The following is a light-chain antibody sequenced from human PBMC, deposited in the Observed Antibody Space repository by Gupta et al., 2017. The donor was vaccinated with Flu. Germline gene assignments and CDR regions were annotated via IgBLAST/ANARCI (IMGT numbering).Light chain of an antibody. V-gene: IGKV1-5*03. Sequence: DIQMTQSPSTLSASVGDRVTITCRASQSVGRWLAWLQQKPGKAPRLLIYEASNLESGVPSRFSGSGSGTELTLTISSLQPDDFGTYYCQQYNSPSGTFGQGTKVEIK. J-gene: IGKJ1*01. CDR2: EAS. CDR3: QQYNSPSGT. CDR1: QSVGRW.